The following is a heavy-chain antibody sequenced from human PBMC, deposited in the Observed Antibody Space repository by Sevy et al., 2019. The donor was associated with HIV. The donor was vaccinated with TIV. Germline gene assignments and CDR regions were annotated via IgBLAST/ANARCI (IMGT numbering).Heavy chain of an antibody. CDR2: IRNRPNDYTT. V-gene: IGHV3-72*01. D-gene: IGHD2-21*01. CDR3: VRGPNCGFGGCRQISPYCLDV. J-gene: IGHJ6*03. CDR1: GFVFSDHY. Sequence: GGSLRLSCAASGFVFSDHYVDWVRQAPGKGLEWVGRIRNRPNDYTTEYAESVEGRFTISSDDSRHSLYLQMNSLKTEDSAGYYCVRGPNCGFGGCRQISPYCLDVWGRGATVTVSS.